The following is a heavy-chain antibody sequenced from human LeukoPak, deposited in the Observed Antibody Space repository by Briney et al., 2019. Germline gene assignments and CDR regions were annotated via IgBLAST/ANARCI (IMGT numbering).Heavy chain of an antibody. V-gene: IGHV3-21*04. CDR3: ANSGYSSSWYSWFDP. CDR2: ISSSSSYI. D-gene: IGHD6-13*01. CDR1: GFTFSSYS. J-gene: IGHJ5*02. Sequence: GGSLRLSCAASGFTFSSYSMNWVRQAPGKGLEWVSSISSSSSYIYYADSVKGRFTISRDNSKNSLYLQMNSLRTEDTALYYCANSGYSSSWYSWFDPWGQGTLVTVSS.